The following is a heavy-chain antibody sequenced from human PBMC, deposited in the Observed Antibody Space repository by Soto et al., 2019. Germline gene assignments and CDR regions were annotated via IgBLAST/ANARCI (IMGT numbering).Heavy chain of an antibody. V-gene: IGHV4-31*03. CDR3: ARGGNSGSTGGFDP. D-gene: IGHD5-12*01. Sequence: QVQLQESGPGLVKPSQTLSLTCTVSGGSISSGGHYWIWIRQHPGKGLEWIGYVHYSGTTYYSPSLKSRVTMSVDMSTNQFSLKLTSMTAADTALYYCARGGNSGSTGGFDPWGQGTLVTVSS. CDR1: GGSISSGGHY. J-gene: IGHJ5*02. CDR2: VHYSGTT.